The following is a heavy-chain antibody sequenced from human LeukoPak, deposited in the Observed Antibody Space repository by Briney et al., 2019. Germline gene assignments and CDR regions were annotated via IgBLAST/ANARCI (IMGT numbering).Heavy chain of an antibody. CDR1: GFTFSNYW. CDR2: INQGGSGK. CDR3: ARDRRSSAGSDC. D-gene: IGHD6-13*01. Sequence: GGSLRLSCATSGFTFSNYWMSWVRQAPGEGLEWVANINQGGSGKYYLDSVKGRFSISRDNAKNSLFLRMDSLRADDTAVYYCARDRRSSAGSDCWRRGTRVTVSS. J-gene: IGHJ4*02. V-gene: IGHV3-7*01.